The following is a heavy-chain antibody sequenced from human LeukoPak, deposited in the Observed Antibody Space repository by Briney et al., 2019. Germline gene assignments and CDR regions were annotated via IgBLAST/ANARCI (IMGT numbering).Heavy chain of an antibody. D-gene: IGHD2-15*01. J-gene: IGHJ5*02. Sequence: ASVKVSCRASGYTFTGYYMHWVRQAPGQGLEWMGWINPNSGGTNYAQKFQGRVTMTRDTSISTAYMELSRLRSDDTAVYYCARSPRIVVVVAATKSWFDPWGQGTLVTVSS. CDR3: ARSPRIVVVVAATKSWFDP. CDR2: INPNSGGT. CDR1: GYTFTGYY. V-gene: IGHV1-2*02.